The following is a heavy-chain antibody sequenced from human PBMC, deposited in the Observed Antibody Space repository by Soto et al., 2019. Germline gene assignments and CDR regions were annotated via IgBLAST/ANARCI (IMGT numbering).Heavy chain of an antibody. Sequence: SETLSLSCSVSSGSISSKDYYWGWIRQPPGKGLEWIGSVYYRGITYYNPSLKSRVTIPVDTSKNQFSLRLSSVTAADTAVFYCPPATMWGFHYWGPAALVTVS. J-gene: IGHJ4*02. CDR1: SGSISSKDYY. D-gene: IGHD3-10*02. CDR2: VYYRGIT. V-gene: IGHV4-39*01. CDR3: PPATMWGFHY.